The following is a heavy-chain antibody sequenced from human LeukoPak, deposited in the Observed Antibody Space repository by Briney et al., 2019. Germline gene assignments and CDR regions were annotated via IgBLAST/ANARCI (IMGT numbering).Heavy chain of an antibody. J-gene: IGHJ4*02. CDR3: ARDSTYSGYTHFDY. CDR1: GGSISSGGYY. CDR2: IYYSGST. Sequence: SETLCLTRAVSGGSISSGGYYWSWIRQHPGKGLGWIGYIYYSGSTYNNPSLKSRVTITVDTSKNQYFLKLSSVTAADTAVYYCARDSTYSGYTHFDYWGQGTLVTVSS. V-gene: IGHV4-31*11. D-gene: IGHD5-12*01.